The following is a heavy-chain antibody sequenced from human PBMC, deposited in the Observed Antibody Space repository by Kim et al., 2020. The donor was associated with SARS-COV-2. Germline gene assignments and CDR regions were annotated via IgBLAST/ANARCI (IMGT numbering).Heavy chain of an antibody. CDR2: NRVNT. Sequence: NRVNTGQPQKFQGRVTMTKNISISTAYMELSSLISEDTAVYYCARGVTAGVDIWGQGTLVTVSS. D-gene: IGHD2-21*02. V-gene: IGHV1-8*01. CDR3: ARGVTAGVDI. J-gene: IGHJ3*02.